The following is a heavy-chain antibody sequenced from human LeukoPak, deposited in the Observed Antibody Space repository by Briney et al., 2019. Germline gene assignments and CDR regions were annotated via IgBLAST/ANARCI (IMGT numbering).Heavy chain of an antibody. CDR1: GGTFSSYA. Sequence: SVKVSFKASGGTFSSYAISWVRQAPGQRLEWVGGIIPIFGTANYAQKFQGRVTITTDESTRPAYMELSSLRSEDTAVYYCARGHSRTSVNNAWIDYWGQGTLVTVSS. V-gene: IGHV1-69*05. CDR3: ARGHSRTSVNNAWIDY. D-gene: IGHD3-16*01. J-gene: IGHJ4*02. CDR2: IIPIFGTA.